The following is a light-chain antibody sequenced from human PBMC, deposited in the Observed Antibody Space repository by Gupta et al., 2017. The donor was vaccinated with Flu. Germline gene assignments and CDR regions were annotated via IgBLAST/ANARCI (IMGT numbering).Light chain of an antibody. Sequence: QSVLPQPPSASGTPGQRVTISCSGSSSTIGKNFVYWYQQLPGPAPKLLIYRSDQRPSGVPDRFSGSKSGTSASLAISGLRSEDEADYYCAAWDDSLRGRVFGGGTKLTVL. CDR2: RSD. CDR3: AAWDDSLRGRV. J-gene: IGLJ3*02. V-gene: IGLV1-47*01. CDR1: SSTIGKNF.